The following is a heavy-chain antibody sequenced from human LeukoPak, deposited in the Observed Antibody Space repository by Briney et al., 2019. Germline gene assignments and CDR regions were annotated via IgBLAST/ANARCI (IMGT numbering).Heavy chain of an antibody. Sequence: GGSLRLSCAASGFTFSSYSMNWVRQAPGKGLEWVSSISSSSSYIYYADSVKGRFTISRDNAKNSLYLQMNSLRAEDTAVYYCARDLMGADYGDRFDYWGQGTLVTVSS. CDR3: ARDLMGADYGDRFDY. D-gene: IGHD4-17*01. V-gene: IGHV3-21*01. CDR2: ISSSSSYI. J-gene: IGHJ4*02. CDR1: GFTFSSYS.